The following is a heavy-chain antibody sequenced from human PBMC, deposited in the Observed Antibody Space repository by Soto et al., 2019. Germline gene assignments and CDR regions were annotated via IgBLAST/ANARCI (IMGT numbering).Heavy chain of an antibody. CDR3: ARRYCSSTSCYANYYYYYMDV. J-gene: IGHJ6*03. D-gene: IGHD2-2*01. CDR2: IKQDGSEK. V-gene: IGHV3-7*01. Sequence: GGSLRLSCAASGFTFSNYWMSWVRQAPGKGLEWVTKIKQDGSEKYYVDSVKGRFTISRDNAKNSLYLQMNSLRAEDTAVYYCARRYCSSTSCYANYYYYYMDVWGKGTTVTVSS. CDR1: GFTFSNYW.